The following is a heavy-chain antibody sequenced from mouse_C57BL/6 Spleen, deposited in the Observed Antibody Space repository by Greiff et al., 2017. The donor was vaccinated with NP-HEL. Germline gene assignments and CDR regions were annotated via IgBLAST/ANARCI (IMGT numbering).Heavy chain of an antibody. D-gene: IGHD2-3*01. J-gene: IGHJ1*03. CDR2: INPSSGYT. CDR3: ARWLLREDWYFDV. CDR1: GYTFTSYT. Sequence: VQLQQSGAELARPGASVKMSCKASGYTFTSYTMHWVKQRPGQGLEWIGYINPSSGYTKYNQKFKDKATLTADKSSSTAYMQLSSLTSEDSAVYYCARWLLREDWYFDVWGTGTTVTVSS. V-gene: IGHV1-4*01.